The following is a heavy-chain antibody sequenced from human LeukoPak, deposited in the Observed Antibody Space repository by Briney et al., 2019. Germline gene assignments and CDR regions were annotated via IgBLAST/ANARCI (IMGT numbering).Heavy chain of an antibody. Sequence: ASVKVSCKASGYPFNSYDINWVRQATGHGLEWMGWINPNSGSTDSARKFQGRVTMTANTSISTAYMELNNLRSEDTAVYYCARLVGCGSTNCYSPDNWFDPWGQGTLVTVSS. V-gene: IGHV1-8*01. CDR2: INPNSGST. D-gene: IGHD2-2*01. J-gene: IGHJ5*02. CDR1: GYPFNSYD. CDR3: ARLVGCGSTNCYSPDNWFDP.